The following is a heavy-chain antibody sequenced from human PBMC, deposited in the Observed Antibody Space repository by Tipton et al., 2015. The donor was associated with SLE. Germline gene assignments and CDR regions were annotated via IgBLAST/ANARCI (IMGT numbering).Heavy chain of an antibody. CDR3: VSGRTDLYCCSTSCYLPPRGHHFDY. Sequence: TLSLTCAVYGGSFSVYHWTWIRQPPGKGLEWIGEINHSGSTKYNPSLKSRVTMSVDTSKNQFSLRLNSVTAADTAVYYCVSGRTDLYCCSTSCYLPPRGHHFDYWGQGTLVTVSS. CDR2: INHSGST. J-gene: IGHJ4*02. CDR1: GGSFSVYH. D-gene: IGHD2-2*01. V-gene: IGHV4-34*01.